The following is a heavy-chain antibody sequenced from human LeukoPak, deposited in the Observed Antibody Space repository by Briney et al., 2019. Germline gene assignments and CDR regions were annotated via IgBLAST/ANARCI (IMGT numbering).Heavy chain of an antibody. D-gene: IGHD5-18*01. J-gene: IGHJ4*02. CDR3: AKAKYSYGYLGIDY. V-gene: IGHV3-23*01. CDR1: GFTFSSYA. CDR2: ISGSGGST. Sequence: GGSLRLSCAASGFTFSSYAMSWVRQAPGKGLEWVSAISGSGGSTYYADSVKGRFTISRDNSENTLYLQMNSLRAEDTAVYYCAKAKYSYGYLGIDYWGQGTLVTVSS.